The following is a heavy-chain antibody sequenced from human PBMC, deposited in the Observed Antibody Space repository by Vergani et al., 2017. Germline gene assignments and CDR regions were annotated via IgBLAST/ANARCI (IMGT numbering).Heavy chain of an antibody. CDR1: GGSFSGYY. D-gene: IGHD6-13*01. J-gene: IGHJ3*02. CDR3: ARDRGIAAGDAFDI. Sequence: QVQLPQWGAGLLKPSETLSLTCAVYGGSFSGYYWSWIRQPPGKGLEWIGEINHSGSTNYNPSLKSRVTISVDTSKNQFSLKLSSVTAADTAVYYCARDRGIAAGDAFDIWGQGTMVTVSS. CDR2: INHSGST. V-gene: IGHV4-34*01.